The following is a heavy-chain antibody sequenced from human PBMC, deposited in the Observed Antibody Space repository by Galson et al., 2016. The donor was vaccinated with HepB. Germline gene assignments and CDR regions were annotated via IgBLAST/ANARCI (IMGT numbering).Heavy chain of an antibody. V-gene: IGHV3-33*06. Sequence: SLRLSCAVSGFTFEKYGVHWVRQAPGKGLDWVAVVWFDETTKYYADSVKGRFTISRGNSKNTVYLHMNSLRAEDTAVYYCAKDPGRDGGMDVWGQGTTVTVFS. D-gene: IGHD5-24*01. J-gene: IGHJ6*02. CDR2: VWFDETTK. CDR3: AKDPGRDGGMDV. CDR1: GFTFEKYG.